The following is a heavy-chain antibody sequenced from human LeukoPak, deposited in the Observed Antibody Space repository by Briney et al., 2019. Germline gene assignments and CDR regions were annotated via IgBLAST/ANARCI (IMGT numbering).Heavy chain of an antibody. CDR1: GFTLSNYD. Sequence: QAGGSLRLSCAASGFTLSNYDMHWVRQATGKGLGWVSGIDIPGNTYYPDSVKGRFTMSRESAENSLYLQMNSLRAGDTAVYYCARAVAGTHWFDPWGQGTLVIVSS. CDR3: ARAVAGTHWFDP. J-gene: IGHJ5*02. D-gene: IGHD6-19*01. CDR2: IDIPGNT. V-gene: IGHV3-13*01.